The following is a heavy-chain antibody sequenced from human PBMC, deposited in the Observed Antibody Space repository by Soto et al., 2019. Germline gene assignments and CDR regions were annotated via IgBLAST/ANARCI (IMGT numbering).Heavy chain of an antibody. J-gene: IGHJ5*02. CDR3: AREGGPYQSGPAAAYNWFDP. CDR2: IYTSGST. CDR1: GGSISSYY. Sequence: SETLSLTCTVSGGSISSYYWSWIRQPAGKGLEWIGRIYTSGSTNYNPSLKSRVTMSVDTSKNQFSLKLSSVTAADTAVYYCAREGGPYQSGPAAAYNWFDPWGQGTLVTV. D-gene: IGHD2-2*01. V-gene: IGHV4-4*07.